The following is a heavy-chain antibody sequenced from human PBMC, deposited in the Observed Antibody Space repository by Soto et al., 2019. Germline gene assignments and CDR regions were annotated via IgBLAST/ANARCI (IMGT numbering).Heavy chain of an antibody. V-gene: IGHV4-39*01. J-gene: IGHJ6*02. CDR3: ARGEYYDILTGYYKRTYGMDV. CDR1: GGSISSISYY. D-gene: IGHD3-9*01. CDR2: IYYSGST. Sequence: SETLSLTCTVSGGSISSISYYWGWIRQPPGKGLEWIGSIYYSGSTYYNPSLKSRVTISVDTSKNQFSLKLSSVTAADTAVYYCARGEYYDILTGYYKRTYGMDVWGQGTTVTVSS.